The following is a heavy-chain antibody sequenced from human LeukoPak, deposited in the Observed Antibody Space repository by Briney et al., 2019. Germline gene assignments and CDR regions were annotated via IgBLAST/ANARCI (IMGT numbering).Heavy chain of an antibody. J-gene: IGHJ3*02. CDR2: IIPILGIA. Sequence: SVKVSCKASGGTFSSYAISWVRQAPGQGLEWMGRIIPILGIANYAQKFQGRVTITADKSTSTAYMELSSLRSEDTAVYYCARVGGDGHDAFDIWGQGTMVTVSS. CDR3: ARVGGDGHDAFDI. D-gene: IGHD3-10*01. CDR1: GGTFSSYA. V-gene: IGHV1-69*04.